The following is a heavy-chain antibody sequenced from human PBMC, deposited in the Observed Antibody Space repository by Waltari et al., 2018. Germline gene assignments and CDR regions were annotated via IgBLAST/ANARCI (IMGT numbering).Heavy chain of an antibody. D-gene: IGHD2-21*01. CDR1: EYTFTSSY. J-gene: IGHJ6*02. CDR2: INPRGGST. CDR3: ARDTGALWMDV. Sequence: QVQLVQSGAEVKKPGASVKISCKTSEYTFTSSYIHWVRQAPGQGLEWMGIINPRGGSTIYAQQFQGRVTMTRDTSTSTVYMELSSLRSEDTAVYHCARDTGALWMDVWGQGTTVTVSS. V-gene: IGHV1-46*01.